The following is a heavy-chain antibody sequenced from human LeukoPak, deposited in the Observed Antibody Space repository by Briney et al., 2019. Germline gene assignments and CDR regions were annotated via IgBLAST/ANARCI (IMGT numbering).Heavy chain of an antibody. V-gene: IGHV4-59*01. D-gene: IGHD6-19*01. J-gene: IGHJ6*02. CDR2: IYYSGST. CDR3: ARDLGIAVAGTRSYYYYGMDV. Sequence: PSETLSLTCTVSGGSISSYYWSWIRQPPGKGLEWIGYIYYSGSTNYNPSLKSRVIISVDTSKNQFSLKLSSVTAADTAVYYCARDLGIAVAGTRSYYYYGMDVWGQGTTVTVSS. CDR1: GGSISSYY.